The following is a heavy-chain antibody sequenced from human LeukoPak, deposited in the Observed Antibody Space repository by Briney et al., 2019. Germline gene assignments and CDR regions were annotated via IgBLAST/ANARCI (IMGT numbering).Heavy chain of an antibody. CDR3: ARDHGYSYGYFDY. Sequence: GGSLRLSCAASGFTLSSYSMNWVRQAPGKGVEWVSSISSSSSYIYYADSVKGRFTISRDNAKNSLYLQMNSLRAEDTAVYYCARDHGYSYGYFDYWGQGTLVTVSS. J-gene: IGHJ4*02. V-gene: IGHV3-21*01. D-gene: IGHD5-18*01. CDR1: GFTLSSYS. CDR2: ISSSSSYI.